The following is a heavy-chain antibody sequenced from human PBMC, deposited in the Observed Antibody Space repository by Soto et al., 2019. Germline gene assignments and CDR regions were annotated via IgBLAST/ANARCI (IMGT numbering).Heavy chain of an antibody. J-gene: IGHJ4*02. D-gene: IGHD3-22*01. CDR2: INAGNGNT. Sequence: ASVKVSCKASGYTFTNYAMHWVRQAPGQRLEWMGWINAGNGNTKYSQKFQGRVTITRGTSASTAYMEVSSLRSEDTAVYYCARAAYYYDSSGYYPGDYWGQGSLVTVS. CDR3: ARAAYYYDSSGYYPGDY. CDR1: GYTFTNYA. V-gene: IGHV1-3*01.